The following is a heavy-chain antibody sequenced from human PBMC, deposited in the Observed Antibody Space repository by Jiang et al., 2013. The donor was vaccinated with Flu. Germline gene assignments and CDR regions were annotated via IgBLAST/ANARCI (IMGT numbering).Heavy chain of an antibody. CDR3: AKGRDYIP. D-gene: IGHD4-11*01. V-gene: IGHV4-59*01. Sequence: KPSETLSLTCTVSGGSISSYYWSWIRQPPGKGLEWLGNIHYRGSPNYNPSFKSRLTMSVDMSKNQFSLNLSSVTAADTAVYYCAKGRDYIPWGQGTLVTVPS. CDR2: IHYRGSP. CDR1: GGSISSYY. J-gene: IGHJ5*02.